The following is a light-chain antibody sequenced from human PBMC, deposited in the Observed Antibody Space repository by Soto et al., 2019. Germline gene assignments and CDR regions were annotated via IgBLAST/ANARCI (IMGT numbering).Light chain of an antibody. V-gene: IGLV1-44*01. CDR1: SSNIGTND. Sequence: QAVVTQPPSASGTPGQRVTISCSGGSSNIGTNDVNWYQQLPGTAPKLLIYNNNQRPSGVPDRFSGSKSGTSASLAISGLQSEDEADYYCAAWDDSLNGYVFGTGTKLTVL. J-gene: IGLJ1*01. CDR3: AAWDDSLNGYV. CDR2: NNN.